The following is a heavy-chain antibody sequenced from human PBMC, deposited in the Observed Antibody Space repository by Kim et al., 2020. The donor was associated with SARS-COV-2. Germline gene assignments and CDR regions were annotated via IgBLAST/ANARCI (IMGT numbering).Heavy chain of an antibody. Sequence: GESLKISCKGSGYSFTSYWISWVRQMPGKGLEWMGRIDPSDSYTNYSPSFQGHVTISADKSISTAYLQWSSLKASDTAMYYCARPIAAAGITHFGDNWFDPWGQGTLVTVSS. J-gene: IGHJ5*02. D-gene: IGHD6-13*01. CDR2: IDPSDSYT. CDR3: ARPIAAAGITHFGDNWFDP. V-gene: IGHV5-10-1*01. CDR1: GYSFTSYW.